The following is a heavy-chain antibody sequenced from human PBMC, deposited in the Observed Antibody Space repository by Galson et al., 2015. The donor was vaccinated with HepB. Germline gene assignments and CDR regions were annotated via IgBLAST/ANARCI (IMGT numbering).Heavy chain of an antibody. V-gene: IGHV1-69*02. D-gene: IGHD3/OR15-3a*01. Sequence: SVKVSCKASGGTFTSNTISWVRQAPGQGLEWMGRIIPISGVTNNAQKFQDRVTMTADKSTSTAYMELRSLRSEDTAVYYCARGLSSRDGMDVGGQGTTVTVSS. CDR1: GGTFTSNT. CDR3: ARGLSSRDGMDV. J-gene: IGHJ6*02. CDR2: IIPISGVT.